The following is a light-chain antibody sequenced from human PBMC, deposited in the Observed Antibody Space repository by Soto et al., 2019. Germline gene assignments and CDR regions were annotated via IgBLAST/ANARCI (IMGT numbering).Light chain of an antibody. CDR3: QQYTNTNNPWM. CDR2: DAS. J-gene: IGKJ1*01. V-gene: IGKV1-5*01. CDR1: QTISTW. Sequence: DIHVTQKNPTLSASAGDRVTITCRASQTISTWMAWYQQKPGKAPKLLVYDASTLQSGVASRFSGSGSGTEFTLIISGLQPDDSATYYCQQYTNTNNPWMFGHRTNVDIK.